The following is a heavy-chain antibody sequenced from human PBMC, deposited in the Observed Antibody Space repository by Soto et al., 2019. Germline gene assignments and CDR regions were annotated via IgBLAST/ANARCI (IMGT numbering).Heavy chain of an antibody. CDR1: AGSITGDSYY. J-gene: IGHJ4*02. V-gene: IGHV4-61*01. Sequence: PSETLSLTCNVSAGSITGDSYYWTWIRQPPGKGLEWLGYISYNGRTNYNPSLKSRVTISVDTSRKQFFLRLTSVTAADTAIYYCARDPCGSDCYSGLDYWGQGSLVTAPQ. CDR2: ISYNGRT. CDR3: ARDPCGSDCYSGLDY. D-gene: IGHD2-21*02.